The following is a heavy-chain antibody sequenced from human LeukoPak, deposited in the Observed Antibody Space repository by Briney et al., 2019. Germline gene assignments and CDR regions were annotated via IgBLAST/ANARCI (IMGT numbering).Heavy chain of an antibody. CDR2: INPNSGGT. D-gene: IGHD6-19*01. Sequence: GASVKVSCKASGYTFTGYYMHWGRQAPGQGLGWMGWINPNSGGTNYAQKFQGRVTMTRDTSISTAYMELSRLRSDDTAVYYCARDAAVAGKDYWGQGTLVTVSS. J-gene: IGHJ4*02. CDR1: GYTFTGYY. CDR3: ARDAAVAGKDY. V-gene: IGHV1-2*02.